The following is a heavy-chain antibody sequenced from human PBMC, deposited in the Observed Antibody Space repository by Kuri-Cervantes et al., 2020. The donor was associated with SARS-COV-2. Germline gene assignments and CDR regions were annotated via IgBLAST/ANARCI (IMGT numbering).Heavy chain of an antibody. CDR1: GGSLSGNF. Sequence: GGSLRLSCAAYGGSLSGNFWSWIRQPPGKGLEWVANINQDGSEKYCVDSVKGRFTISRDNAKNSLFLQLNSLRAEDTAVYYCAKDQYGIVVVVAAIDHWGQGTLVTVSS. V-gene: IGHV3-7*01. CDR2: INQDGSEK. D-gene: IGHD2-15*01. CDR3: AKDQYGIVVVVAAIDH. J-gene: IGHJ4*02.